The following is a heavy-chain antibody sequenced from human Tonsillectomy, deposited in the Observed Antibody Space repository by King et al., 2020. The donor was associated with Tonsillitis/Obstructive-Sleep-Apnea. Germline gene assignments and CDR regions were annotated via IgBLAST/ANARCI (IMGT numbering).Heavy chain of an antibody. CDR1: GFSFSSYG. CDR3: ARDRSSSPPPDI. CDR2: IWYDGSNK. J-gene: IGHJ3*02. V-gene: IGHV3-33*01. Sequence: VQLVESGGGVVQPGKSLRLSCEASGFSFSSYGMHWVRQAPGKGLEWVAVIWYDGSNKYYTDSVKGRFTISRDNSKNTLYLEMNSLRVEDTGVYYCARDRSSSPPPDIWGQGTMVTVSS. D-gene: IGHD6-13*01.